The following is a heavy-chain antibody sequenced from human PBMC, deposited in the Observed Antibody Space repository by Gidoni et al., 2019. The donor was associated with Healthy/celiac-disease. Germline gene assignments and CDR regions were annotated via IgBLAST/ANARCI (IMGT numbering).Heavy chain of an antibody. V-gene: IGHV3-64*01. CDR1: GFTFSSYA. CDR3: ARVMVVAAAGGGMDV. D-gene: IGHD2-15*01. Sequence: EVQLVESGGGLVQPGGSLRLSCAASGFTFSSYAMHWVRQAPGKGLEYVSASSSNGGSTYYANAVKGRFTISRDNSKNTLYLQMGSLRAEDMAVYYCARVMVVAAAGGGMDVWGQGTTVTVSS. J-gene: IGHJ6*02. CDR2: SSSNGGST.